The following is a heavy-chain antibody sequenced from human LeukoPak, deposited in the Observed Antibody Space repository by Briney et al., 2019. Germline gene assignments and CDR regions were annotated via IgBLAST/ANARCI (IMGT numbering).Heavy chain of an antibody. D-gene: IGHD5-24*01. J-gene: IGHJ4*02. Sequence: SETLSLTCTVSGDSVSSYDWSWIRQPPGKGLEYIGYIYNSGSTNYNPSLKSRVTISVDTSKNQFSLKLSSVTAADTAVYYCANGRWLQLPYFWGQGTLVTVSS. V-gene: IGHV4-59*02. CDR1: GDSVSSYD. CDR3: ANGRWLQLPYF. CDR2: IYNSGST.